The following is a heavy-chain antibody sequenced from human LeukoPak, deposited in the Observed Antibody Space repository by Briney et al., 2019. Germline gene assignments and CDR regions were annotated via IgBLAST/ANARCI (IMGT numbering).Heavy chain of an antibody. V-gene: IGHV3-7*01. J-gene: IGHJ6*02. CDR2: IKQDGSEK. CDR1: GFTFSSYW. Sequence: GGSLRLSCAASGFTFSSYWMSWVRQAPGKGLEWVANIKQDGSEKYYVDSVKGRFTISRDNAKNSLYLQMNSLRAEDTAVYYCARDPGGGDAEEYGMDVWGQGTTVTVSS. CDR3: ARDPGGGDAEEYGMDV. D-gene: IGHD2-21*02.